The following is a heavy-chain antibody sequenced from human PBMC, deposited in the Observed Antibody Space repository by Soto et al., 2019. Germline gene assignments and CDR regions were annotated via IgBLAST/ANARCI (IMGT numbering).Heavy chain of an antibody. V-gene: IGHV3-73*01. D-gene: IGHD2-2*01. CDR2: IRSKANSYAT. Sequence: GGSLRLSCAASGFTFSGSAMHWVRQASGKGLEWVGRIRSKANSYATAYAASVKGRFTISRDDSKNTAYLQMNSLKTEDTAVYYCTRHIDVHLGYCSSTSCSGYYGMDVWGQGTTVTVSS. CDR1: GFTFSGSA. CDR3: TRHIDVHLGYCSSTSCSGYYGMDV. J-gene: IGHJ6*02.